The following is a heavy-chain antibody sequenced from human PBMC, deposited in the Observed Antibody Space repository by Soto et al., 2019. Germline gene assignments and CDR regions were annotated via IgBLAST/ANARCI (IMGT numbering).Heavy chain of an antibody. CDR3: AKDSSSWYVSSYCDY. V-gene: IGHV3-23*01. Sequence: SLRLSCAASGFTFSSYAMSWVRQAPGKGLEWVSAISGSGGSTYYADSVKGRFTISRDNSKNTLYLQMNSLRAEDTAVYYCAKDSSSWYVSSYCDYWGQGTLVTVSS. CDR2: ISGSGGST. J-gene: IGHJ4*02. CDR1: GFTFSSYA. D-gene: IGHD6-13*01.